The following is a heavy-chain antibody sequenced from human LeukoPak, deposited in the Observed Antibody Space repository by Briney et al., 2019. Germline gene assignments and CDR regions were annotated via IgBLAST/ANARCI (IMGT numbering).Heavy chain of an antibody. Sequence: GGSLRLSCAASGFTVSSNYMNWVRQAPGKGLEWVPLIYSGGTYYADSVKGRFTISRDNSKNTVYLQMNSLRAEDTAVYYCARGRKFFDYWGQGALVTVSS. J-gene: IGHJ4*02. CDR1: GFTVSSNY. CDR2: IYSGGT. CDR3: ARGRKFFDY. V-gene: IGHV3-66*01.